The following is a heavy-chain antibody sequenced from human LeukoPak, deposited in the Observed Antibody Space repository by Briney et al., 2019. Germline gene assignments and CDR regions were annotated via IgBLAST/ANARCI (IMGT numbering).Heavy chain of an antibody. CDR2: HSGNS. Sequence: SETLSLTCTVSGASVSSNSYHWSWIRQAPGKGLEWIGHSGNSDYKPSLKSRITISTDTSNNHFSLNLVSVTAADTAVYYCARHYGPWGQGTLVTVSS. D-gene: IGHD3-16*01. CDR1: GASVSSNSYH. V-gene: IGHV4-61*03. CDR3: ARHYGP. J-gene: IGHJ5*02.